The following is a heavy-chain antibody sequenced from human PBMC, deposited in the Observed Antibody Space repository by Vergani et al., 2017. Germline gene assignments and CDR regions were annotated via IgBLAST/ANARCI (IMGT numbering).Heavy chain of an antibody. Sequence: QVQLQESGPGLVKPSETLSLTCTVSGGSISSYYWSWIRQPPGKGLEWIGYIYYSGSTNYNPSLKSRVTISVDTSKNQFSLKLSSVTAADTAMYYCASSPGYCSSTSCPYYYYGMDVWGQGTTVTVSS. CDR2: IYYSGST. D-gene: IGHD2-2*01. CDR1: GGSISSYY. J-gene: IGHJ6*02. V-gene: IGHV4-59*01. CDR3: ASSPGYCSSTSCPYYYYGMDV.